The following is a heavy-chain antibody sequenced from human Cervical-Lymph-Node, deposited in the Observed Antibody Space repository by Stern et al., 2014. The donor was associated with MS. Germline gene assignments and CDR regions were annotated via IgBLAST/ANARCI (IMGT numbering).Heavy chain of an antibody. V-gene: IGHV6-1*01. J-gene: IGHJ6*02. Sequence: QVQLQESGPGLVKPSQTLSLTCAISGDSVSSNSDAWIWIRQAPSRGLECLGRTYFRSNCYNYYPVSVKSRIPINPDPTNNQFSLQLKSVTPEDTATYYCARAWYGDNGYYYYYGMDVWGQGTTVTVSS. D-gene: IGHD4-17*01. CDR1: GDSVSSNSDA. CDR2: TYFRSNCYN. CDR3: ARAWYGDNGYYYYYGMDV.